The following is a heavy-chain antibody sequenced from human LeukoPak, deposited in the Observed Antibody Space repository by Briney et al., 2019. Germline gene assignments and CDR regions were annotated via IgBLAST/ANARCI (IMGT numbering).Heavy chain of an antibody. CDR1: GYTFTGYY. CDR3: ARPSGSGSYFGIDAFDI. D-gene: IGHD3-10*01. Sequence: ASVKVSCKASGYTFTGYYMHWVRQAPGQGLEWMGWINPNSGGTNYAQKFQGRVTMTRDTSISTAYMELSRLRSDDTAVYYCARPSGSGSYFGIDAFDIWGQGTMVTVSS. J-gene: IGHJ3*02. CDR2: INPNSGGT. V-gene: IGHV1-2*02.